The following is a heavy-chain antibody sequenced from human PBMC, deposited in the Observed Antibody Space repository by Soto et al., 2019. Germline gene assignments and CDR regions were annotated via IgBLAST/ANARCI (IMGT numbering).Heavy chain of an antibody. CDR1: GGSFSGFY. D-gene: IGHD2-21*02. CDR2: INHSGTT. V-gene: IGHV4-34*01. J-gene: IGHJ4*02. Sequence: QVQLQPWGAGLLKPSETLSLTCAVYGGSFSGFYWTWIRQPPGKGLEYIGEINHSGTTHYHPSLKSRVTISVDTSKNQFSLKLSSVTAADTSVYYCARQAAGDSDEYYRHFWGQGTLVSVSS. CDR3: ARQAAGDSDEYYRHF.